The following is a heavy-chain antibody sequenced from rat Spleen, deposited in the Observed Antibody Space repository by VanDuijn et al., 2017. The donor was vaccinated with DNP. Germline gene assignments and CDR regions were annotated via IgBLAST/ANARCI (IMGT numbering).Heavy chain of an antibody. V-gene: IGHV5-25*01. D-gene: IGHD1-1*01. CDR1: GFTFSAYY. Sequence: EVQLVESGGGLVQPGRSLKLSCAASGFTFSAYYMAWVRQAPAKGLEWVAYIGSPAYAPYYADSVKGRFTISRDNAKSTLYLQMESLRSEDTATYFCAVSYYYSGDTDYWGQGVMVTVSS. CDR3: AVSYYYSGDTDY. CDR2: IGSPAYAP. J-gene: IGHJ2*01.